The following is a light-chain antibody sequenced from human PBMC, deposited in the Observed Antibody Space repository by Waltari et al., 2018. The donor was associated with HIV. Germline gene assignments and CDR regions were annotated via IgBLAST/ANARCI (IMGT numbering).Light chain of an antibody. CDR1: QSVLYSSNNKNY. V-gene: IGKV4-1*01. Sequence: GSLGERATINCKSSQSVLYSSNNKNYLTWYQQKPGQPPKLLIYWASTRESGVPDRFSGSGSGTDFTLTISSLQAEDVAVYYCQQYYSTPLTFGGGTKVEIK. CDR2: WAS. J-gene: IGKJ4*01. CDR3: QQYYSTPLT.